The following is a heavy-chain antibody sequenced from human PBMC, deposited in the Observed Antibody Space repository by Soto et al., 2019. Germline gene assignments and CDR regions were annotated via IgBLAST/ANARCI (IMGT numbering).Heavy chain of an antibody. CDR1: GYTFTNYY. J-gene: IGHJ4*02. Sequence: ASVKVSCKASGYTFTNYYIHWVRQAPGQGPEWMGIINPGDGRTTYTQNFQVRVTMIRDTSTRTVYMELSSLRSEDTAVYYCARVSGSYWPFDYWGQGTLVTVSS. D-gene: IGHD1-26*01. V-gene: IGHV1-46*01. CDR2: INPGDGRT. CDR3: ARVSGSYWPFDY.